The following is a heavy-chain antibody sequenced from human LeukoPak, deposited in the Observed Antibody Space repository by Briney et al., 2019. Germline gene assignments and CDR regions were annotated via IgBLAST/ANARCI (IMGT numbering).Heavy chain of an antibody. V-gene: IGHV4-59*08. Sequence: SETLSLTCTVSGGSISSYYWSWIRQPPGKGLEWIGYIYYSGSTNYKSSLKSRVTISVDTSKNQFSLKLSSVTAADTAVYYCARNSCPSGSCYDNRGYFDYWGQGTLVTVSS. CDR1: GGSISSYY. J-gene: IGHJ4*02. D-gene: IGHD2-15*01. CDR3: ARNSCPSGSCYDNRGYFDY. CDR2: IYYSGST.